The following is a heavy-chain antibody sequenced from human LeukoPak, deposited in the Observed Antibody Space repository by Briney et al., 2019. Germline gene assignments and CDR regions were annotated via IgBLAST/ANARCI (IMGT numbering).Heavy chain of an antibody. J-gene: IGHJ6*03. CDR2: ISSTGGTT. CDR1: GITFSSYG. V-gene: IGHV3-23*01. D-gene: IGHD2-15*01. Sequence: GGTLRLSCAASGITFSSYGMSWVRQAPGKGLEWVSSISSTGGTTFYGDSVKGRFTISKDNSKNTLYLQMNSLRAEDTAIYYCAKNGDRGAYCTGGTCYPYFYYYMDVWGKGTTVTI. CDR3: AKNGDRGAYCTGGTCYPYFYYYMDV.